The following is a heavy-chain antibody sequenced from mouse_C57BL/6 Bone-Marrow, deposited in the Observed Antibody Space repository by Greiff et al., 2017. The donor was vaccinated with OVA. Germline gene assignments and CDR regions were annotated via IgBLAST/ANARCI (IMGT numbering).Heavy chain of an antibody. CDR3: GRQTIYDGYYFDY. J-gene: IGHJ2*01. D-gene: IGHD2-3*01. Sequence: EVKLVESGGGLVQPKGSLKLSCAASGFSFNTYAMNWVRQAPGQGLEWVARIRSKSNNSATYYAESVKDRFTISRDDSESMLYLQMNNLKTEDTAMYYCGRQTIYDGYYFDYWGQGTTLTVSS. V-gene: IGHV10-1*01. CDR1: GFSFNTYA. CDR2: IRSKSNNSAT.